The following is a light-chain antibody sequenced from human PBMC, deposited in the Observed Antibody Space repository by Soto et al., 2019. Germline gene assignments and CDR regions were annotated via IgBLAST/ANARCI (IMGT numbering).Light chain of an antibody. V-gene: IGKV1D-12*01. Sequence: DMQVTQSPSSLSASVGDRVTITCRASQDIRTYLAWYQQKPGQAPKLLIFAASTLQNGVPPRFIGSGSGTDFTLTISNLQAKDFATYYCQQGTALLYTFGQGTKLEIK. J-gene: IGKJ2*01. CDR1: QDIRTY. CDR2: AAS. CDR3: QQGTALLYT.